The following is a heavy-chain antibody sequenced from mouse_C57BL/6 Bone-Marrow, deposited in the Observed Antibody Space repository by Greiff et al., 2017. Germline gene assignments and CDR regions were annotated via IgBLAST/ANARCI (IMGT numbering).Heavy chain of an antibody. CDR2: IWSGGST. J-gene: IGHJ4*01. CDR3: APMVTTTGNYYAMDY. CDR1: GFSLTSYG. Sequence: VQLQQSGPGLVQPSQSLSITCTASGFSLTSYGVHWVRQSPGKGLEWLGVIWSGGSTDYNAAFISRLSISKDNSKSQVFFQMNSLQADDTAIYYRAPMVTTTGNYYAMDYWGQGTSVTVSS. D-gene: IGHD2-2*01. V-gene: IGHV2-2*01.